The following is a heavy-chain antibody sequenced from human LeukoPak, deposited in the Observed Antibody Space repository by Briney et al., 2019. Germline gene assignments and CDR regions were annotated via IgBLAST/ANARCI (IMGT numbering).Heavy chain of an antibody. CDR3: ARAAYSSGPDY. J-gene: IGHJ4*02. CDR2: ISWNSGSI. D-gene: IGHD6-19*01. CDR1: GFTFDDYA. V-gene: IGHV3-9*01. Sequence: GGSLRLSCAASGFTFDDYAIHWVRQAPGKGLEWVSSISWNSGSIGYADSVKGRFTISRVNAKNSLYLQMNSLRAEDTAVYYCARAAYSSGPDYWGQGTLVTVSS.